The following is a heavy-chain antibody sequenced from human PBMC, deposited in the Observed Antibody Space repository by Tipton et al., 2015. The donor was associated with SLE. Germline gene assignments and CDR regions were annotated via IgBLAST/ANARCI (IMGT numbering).Heavy chain of an antibody. CDR1: GAPTGGGDSVSGNAYY. Sequence: TLSLTCTVAGAPTGGGDSVSGNAYYWVWIRQSPEKGLGWIGSIYGGAYTNYNPSLKSRVTISVDTSKNQFSLMVTSLTAADTAVYYCARRGRSCSNCHNWLDPWGQGTLVTVS. J-gene: IGHJ5*02. V-gene: IGHV4-39*01. CDR2: IYGGAYT. CDR3: ARRGRSCSNCHNWLDP. D-gene: IGHD2-2*01.